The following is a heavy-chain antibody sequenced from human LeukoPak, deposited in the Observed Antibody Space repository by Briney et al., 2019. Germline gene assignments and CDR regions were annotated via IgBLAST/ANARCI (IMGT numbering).Heavy chain of an antibody. V-gene: IGHV4-4*07. D-gene: IGHD4-17*01. CDR1: GGSISSYY. CDR2: IYNSGIT. CDR3: ARDYGDFPAYYFDY. Sequence: SETLSLTCTVSGGSISSYYWSWIRQPAGKGLEWIGRIYNSGITNYNPSLKSRVTVSMDTSMNQFSLKLRSVTAADTAVCYCARDYGDFPAYYFDYWGQGTLVTVSS. J-gene: IGHJ4*02.